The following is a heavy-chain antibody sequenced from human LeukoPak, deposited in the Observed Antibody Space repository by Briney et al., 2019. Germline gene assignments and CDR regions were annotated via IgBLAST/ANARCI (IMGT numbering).Heavy chain of an antibody. Sequence: GSLRLSCAASGFTFSSYWMSWIRQPAGKGLEWIGRIYTSGSTNYNPSLKSRVTMSVDTSKNQFSLKLSSVTAADTAVYYCVGDYYGSGSYYPNWFDPWGQGTLVTVSS. CDR1: GFTFSSYW. V-gene: IGHV4-4*07. J-gene: IGHJ5*02. D-gene: IGHD3-10*01. CDR2: IYTSGST. CDR3: VGDYYGSGSYYPNWFDP.